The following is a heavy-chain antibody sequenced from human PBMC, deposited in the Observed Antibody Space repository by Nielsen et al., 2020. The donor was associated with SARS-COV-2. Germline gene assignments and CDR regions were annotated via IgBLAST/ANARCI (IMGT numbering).Heavy chain of an antibody. V-gene: IGHV3-48*03. J-gene: IGHJ5*02. D-gene: IGHD6-13*01. CDR1: GFTFSSYE. CDR3: ARGGRWQQLVYNWFDP. Sequence: GGSLRLSCGASGFTFSSYEMNWVRQALGKGLEWVSYISSSGSTIYYADSVKGRFTISRDNAKNSLYLQMNSLRAEDTAVYYCARGGRWQQLVYNWFDPWGQGTLVTVSS. CDR2: ISSSGSTI.